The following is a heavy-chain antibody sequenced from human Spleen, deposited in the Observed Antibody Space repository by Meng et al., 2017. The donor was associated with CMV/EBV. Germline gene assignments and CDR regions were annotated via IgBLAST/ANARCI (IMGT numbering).Heavy chain of an antibody. D-gene: IGHD6-13*01. J-gene: IGHJ5*02. CDR2: IYSGDDSGDNSR. Sequence: GESLKISCAASGFIFSSYSMNWVRQAPGKGLEWVSIIYSGDDSGDNSRDYGASVKGRFTISRDDSKNTLHLQMSSLRVDDTAIYYCAKQLTGAAAWWFDPWGQGTLVTVSS. CDR1: GFIFSSYS. CDR3: AKQLTGAAAWWFDP. V-gene: IGHV3-23*03.